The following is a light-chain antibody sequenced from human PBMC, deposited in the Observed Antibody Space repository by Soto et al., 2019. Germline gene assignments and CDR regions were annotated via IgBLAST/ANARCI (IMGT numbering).Light chain of an antibody. J-gene: IGKJ5*01. CDR3: MQARQTPPT. Sequence: DIVMTQSPLSLSVTPGAPASISCRSSQSLLHSSGYSNLDWYLQKAGQSPQLLIYLGSNRASGVPDRLSGTGSGTDLTLNISRVEAEDVGVYYCMQARQTPPTFGQGTRLEIK. V-gene: IGKV2-28*01. CDR2: LGS. CDR1: QSLLHSSGYSN.